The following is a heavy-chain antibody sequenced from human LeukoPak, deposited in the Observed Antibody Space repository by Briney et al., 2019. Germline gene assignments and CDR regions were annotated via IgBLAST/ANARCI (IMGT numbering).Heavy chain of an antibody. CDR3: ARGRGWDDAFDI. V-gene: IGHV4-34*01. D-gene: IGHD6-19*01. CDR2: INHSGST. CDR1: GGSFSGYY. J-gene: IGHJ3*02. Sequence: SETLSLTCAVYGGSFSGYYWSWIRQPPGKGLEWIGEINHSGSTNYNPSLKSRVTISVDTSKNQFSLRLSSVTAADTAVYYCARGRGWDDAFDIWGQGTMVTVSS.